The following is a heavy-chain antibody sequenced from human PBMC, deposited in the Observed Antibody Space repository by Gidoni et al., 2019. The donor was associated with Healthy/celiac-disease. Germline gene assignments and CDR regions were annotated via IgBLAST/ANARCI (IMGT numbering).Heavy chain of an antibody. V-gene: IGHV3-9*01. CDR2: ISWNSGSI. D-gene: IGHD2-15*01. J-gene: IGHJ6*03. CDR3: AKDGGGCSGGSCYYYYMDV. Sequence: EVQLVESGGGLVQPGRSLRLSCAASGFTFDDYAMHWVRQAPGKGLEWVSGISWNSGSIGYADSVKGRFTISRDNAKNSLYLQMNSLRAEDTALYYCAKDGGGCSGGSCYYYYMDVWGKGTTVTVSS. CDR1: GFTFDDYA.